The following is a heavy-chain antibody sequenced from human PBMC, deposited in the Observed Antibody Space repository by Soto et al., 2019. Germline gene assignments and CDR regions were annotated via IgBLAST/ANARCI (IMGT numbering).Heavy chain of an antibody. CDR3: AKGGDSSSWKNWFYP. CDR1: GFTFSNYA. Sequence: EVQLLESGGGLVQPGGSLRLSCAASGFTFSNYAMTWVRQAPGKGLEWVSGISGSGSSIYYADSVKGRFTISRDNSKNTLYLQVNSLRADDTAVYYCAKGGDSSSWKNWFYPWGQGTLVTVSS. V-gene: IGHV3-23*01. D-gene: IGHD6-13*01. CDR2: ISGSGSSI. J-gene: IGHJ5*02.